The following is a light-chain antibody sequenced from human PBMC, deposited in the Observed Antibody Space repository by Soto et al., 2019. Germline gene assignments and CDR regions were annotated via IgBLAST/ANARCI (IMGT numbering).Light chain of an antibody. Sequence: QSALTQPRSVSGSPGQSVTISFTGTSSDVGGYNYVSWYQQHPGKAPKVMIYDVSERPSGVPDRFSGSKSGNTASLTISGLQAEDEADYYCCSYAGSPRYVLGNGTKVTVL. CDR1: SSDVGGYNY. CDR2: DVS. V-gene: IGLV2-11*01. J-gene: IGLJ1*01. CDR3: CSYAGSPRYV.